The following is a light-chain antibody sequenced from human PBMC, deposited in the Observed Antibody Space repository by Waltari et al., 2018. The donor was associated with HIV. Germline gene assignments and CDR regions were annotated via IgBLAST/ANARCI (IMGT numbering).Light chain of an antibody. Sequence: IQMTQSPSSLSASVGDRVSITCRASQSISSFLNWYQQKPRKAPKLLIYTSSSLQSGVPSRFSGSGSGTDFILTISSLQPEDFATYYCQQSYSTPLTFGGGTKVEIK. J-gene: IGKJ4*01. CDR2: TSS. CDR1: QSISSF. CDR3: QQSYSTPLT. V-gene: IGKV1-39*01.